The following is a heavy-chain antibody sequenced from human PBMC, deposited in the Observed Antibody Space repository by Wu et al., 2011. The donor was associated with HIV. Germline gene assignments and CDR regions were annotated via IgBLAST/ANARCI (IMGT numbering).Heavy chain of an antibody. D-gene: IGHD3-10*01. CDR2: IIPMFRRV. CDR3: ARDLDGSGLATFDI. V-gene: IGHV1-69*01. Sequence: QVQLVQSGAEVKKPGSWVKVSCKASGGTFSNYGVSWVRQAPGQGLEWMGGIIPMFRRVNLPQKFQGRVTIAIDEYKSTAYMELRGLKSEDTAVYYCARDLDGSGLATFDIWGQGTMVTVSS. J-gene: IGHJ3*02. CDR1: GGTFSNYG.